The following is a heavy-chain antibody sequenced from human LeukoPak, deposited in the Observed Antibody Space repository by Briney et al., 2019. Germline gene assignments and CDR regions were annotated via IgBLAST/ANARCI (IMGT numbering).Heavy chain of an antibody. CDR3: ATGGGLATEIDY. Sequence: GRSLRLSCATSGFTFSGCATHWVRQAPGKGLEWVAVVSYDGIIKYYADSLKGRFTISRDNSKNTLYLQMNSLRTEDTAMYYCATGGGLATEIDYWGQGTLVTVSS. CDR1: GFTFSGCA. CDR2: VSYDGIIK. V-gene: IGHV3-30*04. J-gene: IGHJ4*02. D-gene: IGHD3-16*01.